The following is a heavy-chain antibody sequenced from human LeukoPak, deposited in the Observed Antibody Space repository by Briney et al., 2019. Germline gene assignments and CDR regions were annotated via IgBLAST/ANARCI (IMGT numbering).Heavy chain of an antibody. CDR2: IYSTGRT. V-gene: IGHV4-38-2*02. CDR3: ASPSGYSSSWYNAFDI. J-gene: IGHJ3*02. D-gene: IGHD6-13*01. CDR1: GYSISSGYY. Sequence: PSETLSLTCTVSGYSISSGYYWGWIRQPPGEGLEWIGSIYSTGRTYYNPSLKSRVTISVDTSKNQFSLRLSSVTAADTAVYYCASPSGYSSSWYNAFDIWGQGTMVTVSS.